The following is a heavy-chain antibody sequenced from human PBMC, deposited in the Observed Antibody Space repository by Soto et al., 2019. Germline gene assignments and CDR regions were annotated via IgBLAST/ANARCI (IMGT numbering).Heavy chain of an antibody. D-gene: IGHD3-22*01. CDR2: IYYSGST. V-gene: IGHV4-30-4*01. CDR1: GGSISSGDYY. CDR3: ARAFYDSSGYYWGDAEYFQH. J-gene: IGHJ1*01. Sequence: QVQLQESGPGLVKPSQTLSLTCTVSGGSISSGDYYWSWIRQPPGKGLEWIGYIYYSGSTYYNPSLKSRVTMSVDTSKNQFSLKLSSVTAADTAVYYCARAFYDSSGYYWGDAEYFQHWGQGTLVTVSS.